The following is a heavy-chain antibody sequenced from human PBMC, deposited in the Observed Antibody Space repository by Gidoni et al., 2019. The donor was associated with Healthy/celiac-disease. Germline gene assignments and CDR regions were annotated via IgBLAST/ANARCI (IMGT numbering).Heavy chain of an antibody. Sequence: EVQLVQSGAEVKKPGESLKISCKGSGYSFTSYWIGWVRQMPGKGLEWMGIIYPGDSDTRYSPSFQGQVTISADKSISTAYLQWSSLKASDTAMYYCARHSDYYGSGSYTFFDYWGQGTLVTVSS. J-gene: IGHJ4*02. CDR2: IYPGDSDT. CDR1: GYSFTSYW. CDR3: ARHSDYYGSGSYTFFDY. D-gene: IGHD3-10*01. V-gene: IGHV5-51*01.